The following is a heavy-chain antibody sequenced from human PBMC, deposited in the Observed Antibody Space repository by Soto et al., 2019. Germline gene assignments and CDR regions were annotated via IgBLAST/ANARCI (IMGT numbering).Heavy chain of an antibody. CDR2: ISASGDIT. CDR1: EFTFSTFA. V-gene: IGHV3-23*01. J-gene: IGHJ4*02. CDR3: AKDHGDYRGNYFNS. D-gene: IGHD4-17*01. Sequence: GGSLRLSCEASEFTFSTFAMSWVRQAPGKGLEWVSSISASGDITYYADSVKGRFTISRDNSRDTLFLQMNSLRAEDTALYYCAKDHGDYRGNYFNSWGQGTLVTVSS.